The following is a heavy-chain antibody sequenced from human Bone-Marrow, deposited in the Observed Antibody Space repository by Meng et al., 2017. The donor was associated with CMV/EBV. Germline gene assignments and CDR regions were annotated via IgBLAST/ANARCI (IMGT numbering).Heavy chain of an antibody. CDR1: GVSVSGTF. CDR3: EGGGVLVAPSGGADY. D-gene: IGHD5-12*01. J-gene: IGHJ4*02. V-gene: IGHV4-34*01. Sequence: QVEQKHWRDVLVRLWAALYLSCGVYGVSVSGTFWRGIQQPPGKGLEWIGEINENGGTNHNPSLKRQVTISVDTSKNQFTLKQSSVTAADTAVYYCEGGGVLVAPSGGADYWGQRTLVTVSS. CDR2: INENGGT.